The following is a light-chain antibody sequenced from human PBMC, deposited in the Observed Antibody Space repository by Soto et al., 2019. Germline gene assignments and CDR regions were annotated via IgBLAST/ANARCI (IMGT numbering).Light chain of an antibody. CDR2: LGS. CDR1: QSLLHSNGYNY. J-gene: IGKJ1*01. V-gene: IGKV2-28*01. Sequence: DIVMTQSPLSLPVTPGDPASISCRSSQSLLHSNGYNYSDWYLQKPGQSPQLLIYLGSNRASGVPDRFSGSGSGTDFTLKISRVEAEDVGVYYCMQPLQSWTFGQGTKVDI. CDR3: MQPLQSWT.